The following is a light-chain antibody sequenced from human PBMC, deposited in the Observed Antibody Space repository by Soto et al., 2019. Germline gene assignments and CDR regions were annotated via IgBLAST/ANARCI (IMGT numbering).Light chain of an antibody. J-gene: IGLJ3*02. CDR2: EGS. V-gene: IGLV2-23*01. CDR3: GSYAGNNAWV. CDR1: SSDVGSYSL. Sequence: QSALTQPASVSGSPGQSITVSCTGTSSDVGSYSLVSWYQQHLGKAPKLMIYEGSKRPSGVSNRFSGSKSGNTASLTISGLQAEDEGDYYCGSYAGNNAWVFGGGTKLTVL.